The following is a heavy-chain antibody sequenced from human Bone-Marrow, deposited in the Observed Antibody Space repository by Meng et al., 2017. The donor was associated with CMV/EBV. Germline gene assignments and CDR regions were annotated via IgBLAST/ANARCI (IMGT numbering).Heavy chain of an antibody. CDR2: CDTEDGET. CDR3: ATKSGSYWYAFDI. CDR1: GYNHTELS. V-gene: IGHV1-24*01. D-gene: IGHD1-26*01. J-gene: IGHJ3*02. Sequence: ASVKVSSKVSGYNHTELSRHWVRQAPGKGLEGMGGCDTEDGETIYAQKFQGRVTMTEDTSTDTAYMELSSLRSEDTAVYYCATKSGSYWYAFDIWGQGTMVTVSS.